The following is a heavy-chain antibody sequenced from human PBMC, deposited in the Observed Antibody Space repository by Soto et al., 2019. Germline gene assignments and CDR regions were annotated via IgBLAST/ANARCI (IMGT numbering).Heavy chain of an antibody. V-gene: IGHV4-59*03. D-gene: IGHD3-16*01. CDR3: AGMSFTGLGELIGNFYFHGMDV. Sequence: SQTLSLTCNVSGGSIIIYYWTWIHQHPGDGLECIGDIYNTGSANYNPSLQSRVSISLDTSKNQFSLNLRSVTAADTAVYYCAGMSFTGLGELIGNFYFHGMDVWGQWTTVTVS. CDR2: IYNTGSA. J-gene: IGHJ6*02. CDR1: GGSIIIYY.